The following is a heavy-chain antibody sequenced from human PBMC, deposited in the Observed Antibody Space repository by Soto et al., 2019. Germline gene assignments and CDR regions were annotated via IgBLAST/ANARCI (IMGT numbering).Heavy chain of an antibody. CDR3: ARLGGGDYSNYQVFDP. CDR1: GGSISSSSYY. CDR2: IYYSGST. V-gene: IGHV4-39*01. Sequence: SETLSLTCTVSGGSISSSSYYWGWIRQPPGKGLEWIGSIYYSGSTYYNPSLKSRVTISVDTSKNQFSLKLSSVTAADTVVYYCARLGGGDYSNYQVFDPWGQGTLVTVSS. D-gene: IGHD4-4*01. J-gene: IGHJ5*02.